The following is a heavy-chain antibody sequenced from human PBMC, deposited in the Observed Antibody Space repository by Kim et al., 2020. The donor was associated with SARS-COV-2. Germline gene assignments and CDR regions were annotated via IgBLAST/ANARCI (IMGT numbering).Heavy chain of an antibody. D-gene: IGHD6-19*01. Sequence: YYVDSLRGRFTISRDNAHNSLYLEVTSLRAEDTAVYYCAKTVAGRIDAFDIWGQGTMVTVSS. J-gene: IGHJ3*02. CDR3: AKTVAGRIDAFDI. V-gene: IGHV3-7*03.